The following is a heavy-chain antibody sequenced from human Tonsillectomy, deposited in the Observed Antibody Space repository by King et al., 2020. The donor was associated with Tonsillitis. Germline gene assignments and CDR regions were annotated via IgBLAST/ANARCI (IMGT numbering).Heavy chain of an antibody. CDR2: IYWDDDQ. D-gene: IGHD3-10*01. V-gene: IGHV2-5*02. CDR3: APLGLIRGFDH. Sequence: LTLKESGPTLVKPTQTLTLTCTLSGFSLSTSGVGVGWIRQPPGKALEWLALIYWDDDQRYSPSLKSRLTITKDTSKTQVVLTMTNMDPVDTATDYCAPLGLIRGFDHWGQGTLVTVSS. J-gene: IGHJ4*02. CDR1: GFSLSTSGVG.